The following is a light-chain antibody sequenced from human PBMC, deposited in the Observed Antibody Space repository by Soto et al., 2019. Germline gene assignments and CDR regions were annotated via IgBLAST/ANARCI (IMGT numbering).Light chain of an antibody. V-gene: IGLV1-47*02. CDR3: STWDYRMNGRV. Sequence: QLVLTQPPSASGTPGQKVTISCSGNTANIGKNYVYWYQQLPETAPKLLIYSDNQRPSGVPDRFSVSKSDTSASLAISGLRSEDEALYFCSTWDYRMNGRVFGGGTQLTVL. CDR2: SDN. J-gene: IGLJ7*01. CDR1: TANIGKNY.